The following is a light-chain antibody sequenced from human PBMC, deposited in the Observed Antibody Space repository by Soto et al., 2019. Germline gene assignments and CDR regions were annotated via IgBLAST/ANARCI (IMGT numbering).Light chain of an antibody. CDR3: ESWDDSLNGPV. V-gene: IGLV1-44*01. CDR1: SSNIVSYS. J-gene: IGLJ3*02. CDR2: SDN. Sequence: QLVLTQPPSASGTPGQRVTMSCSGSSSNIVSYSVSWYQHLPGTAPKLLIYSDNQRPSGVPDRVSGSKSGTSASLAISGLQSADEADYFCESWDDSLNGPVFGGGTKLTVL.